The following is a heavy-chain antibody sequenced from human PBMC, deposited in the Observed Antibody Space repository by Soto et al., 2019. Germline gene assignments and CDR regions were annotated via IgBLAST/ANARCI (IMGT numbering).Heavy chain of an antibody. J-gene: IGHJ6*02. V-gene: IGHV4-31*03. CDR1: GGSISSGCYY. D-gene: IGHD2-15*01. CDR2: IYYSGGT. CDR3: ARDVVVVAATPARTPASKTTRPHVMDV. Sequence: PSETLSLTCTVSGGSISSGCYYGSWIRQHPGKGLEWIGYIYYSGGTYYNPSLKSRVTISVDTSKNQFSLKLSSVTAADTAVYYCARDVVVVAATPARTPASKTTRPHVMDVWGQGTTVTVSS.